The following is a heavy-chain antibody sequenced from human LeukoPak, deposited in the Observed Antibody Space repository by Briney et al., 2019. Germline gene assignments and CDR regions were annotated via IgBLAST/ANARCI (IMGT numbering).Heavy chain of an antibody. V-gene: IGHV3-30*18. CDR3: AKGDYYYDSSGYAPVEY. D-gene: IGHD3-22*01. J-gene: IGHJ4*02. CDR1: GFTFSNYG. CDR2: ISYDGSNK. Sequence: TGGSLRLSCAASGFTFSNYGMHWVRQAPGKGLEWVAVISYDGSNKYYADSVKGRFTISRDNSKNTLYLQMNSLRAEDTAVYYCAKGDYYYDSSGYAPVEYWGQGTLVTVSS.